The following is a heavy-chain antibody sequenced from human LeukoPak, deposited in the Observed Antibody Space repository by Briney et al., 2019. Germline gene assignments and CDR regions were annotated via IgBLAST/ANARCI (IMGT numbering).Heavy chain of an antibody. D-gene: IGHD3-10*01. CDR2: IKRDGSQK. CDR1: GFSFSSNW. Sequence: GGSLRLSCAAPGFSFSSNWMGWVRQAPGKGLEWVAHIKRDGSQKYYLDSVKGRFTISRDNAKNSLYLQMNSLRAEDTAVYYYARDLDFGSGRSLGAFDIWGQGTMVSVSS. J-gene: IGHJ3*02. CDR3: ARDLDFGSGRSLGAFDI. V-gene: IGHV3-7*03.